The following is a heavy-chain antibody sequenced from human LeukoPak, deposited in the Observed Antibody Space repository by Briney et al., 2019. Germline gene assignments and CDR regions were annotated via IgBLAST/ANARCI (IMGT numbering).Heavy chain of an antibody. CDR1: GFTFSSYG. J-gene: IGHJ4*02. V-gene: IGHV3-30*18. CDR2: ISSDGITK. CDR3: AKARTAFISRDFDY. D-gene: IGHD2/OR15-2a*01. Sequence: GGSLRLSCVASGFTFSSYGMHWVRQAPGKGLEWVAVISSDGITKVYADSVKGRFTIARDNSENTLYLQMSSLGSEDTAVYYCAKARTAFISRDFDYWGQGTLVTVSS.